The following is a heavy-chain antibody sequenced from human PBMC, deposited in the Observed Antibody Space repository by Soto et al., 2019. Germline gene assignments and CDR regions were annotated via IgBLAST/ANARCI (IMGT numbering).Heavy chain of an antibody. V-gene: IGHV4-31*03. Sequence: PSETLSLTCTVSGGSISGGYYWSWIRQHPGKGLEWIGYIYYTGSTYYNPSLKSRVTISVDTSKNQFSLKLTSVTAADTAVYYCARDEEVNYSGYGGSDYYYGMDVWGQGTTVTVSS. CDR1: GGSISGGYY. CDR2: IYYTGST. J-gene: IGHJ6*02. CDR3: ARDEEVNYSGYGGSDYYYGMDV. D-gene: IGHD4-4*01.